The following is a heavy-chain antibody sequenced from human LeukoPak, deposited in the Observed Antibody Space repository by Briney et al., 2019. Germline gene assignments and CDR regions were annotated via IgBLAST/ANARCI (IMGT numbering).Heavy chain of an antibody. V-gene: IGHV1-46*03. D-gene: IGHD6-6*01. CDR2: INPSGGGT. CDR1: GYTFTSYY. CDR3: ARFLAARRDAFDI. J-gene: IGHJ3*02. Sequence: ASVKVSCKASGYTFTSYYMHWVRQAPGQGLEWMGIINPSGGGTSYAQKFQGRVTMTRDTSTSTVYMELSSLRSEDTAVYYCARFLAARRDAFDIWGQGTMVTVSS.